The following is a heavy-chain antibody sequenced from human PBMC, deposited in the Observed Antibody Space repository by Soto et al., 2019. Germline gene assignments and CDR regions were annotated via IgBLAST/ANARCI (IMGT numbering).Heavy chain of an antibody. V-gene: IGHV4-59*08. J-gene: IGHJ4*02. CDR2: IYYSGST. CDR3: ASNSGYSPYYFDY. CDR1: GGSISSYY. Sequence: SETLSLTCAVYGGSISSYYWSWIRQPPGKGLEWIGYIYYSGSTNYNPSLKSRVTISVDTSKNQFSLKLSSVTAADTAVYYCASNSGYSPYYFDYWGQGTLVTVSS. D-gene: IGHD3-22*01.